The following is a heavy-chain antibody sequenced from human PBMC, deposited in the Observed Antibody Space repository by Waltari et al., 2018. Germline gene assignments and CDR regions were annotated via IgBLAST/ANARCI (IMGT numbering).Heavy chain of an antibody. CDR3: ARAFPHCSSTSCYFPYYYYYYMDV. J-gene: IGHJ6*03. Sequence: QVQLQQWGAGLLKPSETLSLTCAVYGGSFSGYYWSWIRQPPGKGLAGIGEINHSGSTNYNPSLKSRVTISVDTSKNQFSLKLSSVTAADTAVYYCARAFPHCSSTSCYFPYYYYYYMDVWGKGTTVTVSS. CDR1: GGSFSGYY. CDR2: INHSGST. V-gene: IGHV4-34*01. D-gene: IGHD2-2*01.